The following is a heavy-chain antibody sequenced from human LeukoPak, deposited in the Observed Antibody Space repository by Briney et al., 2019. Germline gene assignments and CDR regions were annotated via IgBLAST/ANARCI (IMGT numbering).Heavy chain of an antibody. Sequence: GASVTVSFTASGYTFTCYYMHWVRQAPGQGLEWMGWVNPNSGGTNYAQKFQGRVTMTRDTSISTAYMELSRLRSGDTAVYYCARDLDIVVVAAPNWFDPWGQGTLVTVSS. CDR3: ARDLDIVVVAAPNWFDP. CDR1: GYTFTCYY. V-gene: IGHV1-2*02. J-gene: IGHJ5*02. CDR2: VNPNSGGT. D-gene: IGHD2-2*03.